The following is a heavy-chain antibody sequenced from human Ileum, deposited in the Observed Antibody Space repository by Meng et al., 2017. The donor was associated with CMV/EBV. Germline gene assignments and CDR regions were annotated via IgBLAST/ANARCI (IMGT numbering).Heavy chain of an antibody. CDR1: GFPFSSYT. CDR2: ISGSGSTT. D-gene: IGHD3-16*02. J-gene: IGHJ4*02. V-gene: IGHV3-23*01. Sequence: SCAASGFPFSSYTMHWARQAPGKGLEWVSHISGSGSTTYYADSVKGRFTISRDNSKNTLYLQMNSLRAEDTAVYYCAKALVSYTYDYWGQGTLVTVSS. CDR3: AKALVSYTYDY.